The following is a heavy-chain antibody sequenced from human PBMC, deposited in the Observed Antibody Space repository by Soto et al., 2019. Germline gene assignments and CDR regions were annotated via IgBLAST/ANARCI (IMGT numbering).Heavy chain of an antibody. Sequence: QVQLQESGPGLVKPSGTLSLTCAVSGGSVSSRNWWSWVRQPPGLGLEWIGEIFHTGTTSYNPSPKSRITISPNQSQNQFSLKLSSLTAPDTALYFFARPGNTIFQYFFDCWGLGTLVTVSS. J-gene: IGHJ4*02. CDR2: IFHTGTT. D-gene: IGHD3-3*02. CDR1: GGSVSSRNW. CDR3: ARPGNTIFQYFFDC. V-gene: IGHV4-4*02.